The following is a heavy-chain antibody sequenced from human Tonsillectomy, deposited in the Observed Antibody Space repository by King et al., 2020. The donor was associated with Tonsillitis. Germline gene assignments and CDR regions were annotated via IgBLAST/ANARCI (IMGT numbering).Heavy chain of an antibody. J-gene: IGHJ3*02. CDR1: GYTFTGYG. Sequence: QLVQSGAEVKKPGASVKVSCKASGYTFTGYGITWVRQAPGQGLEWMGLISAYNGNTNYEQKLQGRVTMTTDTSTSTAYMELRSLRSDDTAVYYCARDRGLYSRGDAFDIWGQGTMVTVSS. D-gene: IGHD3-22*01. V-gene: IGHV1-18*01. CDR3: ARDRGLYSRGDAFDI. CDR2: ISAYNGNT.